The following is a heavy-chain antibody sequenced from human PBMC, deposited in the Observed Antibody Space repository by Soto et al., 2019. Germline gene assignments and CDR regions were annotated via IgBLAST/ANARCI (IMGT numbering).Heavy chain of an antibody. CDR3: ARDHPHSYGVYCFDY. CDR2: IYSSGST. CDR1: GGSISNYY. D-gene: IGHD5-18*01. J-gene: IGHJ4*02. Sequence: SETLSLTCTVSGGSISNYYWNWIRQSPGKGLEWIGYIYSSGSTHYNPSLQNRVTISIDTSKNQVSLKVNSVTAADTAVYYCARDHPHSYGVYCFDYWGQGTPVTVSS. V-gene: IGHV4-59*01.